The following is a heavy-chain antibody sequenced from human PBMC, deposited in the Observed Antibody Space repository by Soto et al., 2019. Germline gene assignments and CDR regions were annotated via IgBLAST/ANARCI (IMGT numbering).Heavy chain of an antibody. D-gene: IGHD3-22*01. CDR1: GGTFSSYA. J-gene: IGHJ4*02. CDR3: ARATEYYYDSSVTEVFDY. V-gene: IGHV1-69*01. CDR2: IIPIFGTA. Sequence: QVQLVQSGAEVKKPGSSVKVSCKASGGTFSSYAISWVRQAPGQGLEWMGGIIPIFGTANYAQKFQGRVTITADESTSTAYMELSSLRSEDTAVYYCARATEYYYDSSVTEVFDYWGQGTLVTVSS.